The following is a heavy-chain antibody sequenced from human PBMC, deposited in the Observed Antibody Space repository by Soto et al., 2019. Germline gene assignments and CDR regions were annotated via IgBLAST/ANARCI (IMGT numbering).Heavy chain of an antibody. D-gene: IGHD3-10*01. Sequence: QVQLVQSGAEVKKPGASVKVSCKASGYTFTSYGISWVRQAPGHGLEWMGWISAYTGNTNYAQKLQGRVTMTTDTSTSTAYMELRSLRSDDTAVYYCARWGPRFGETNWFDPWGQGTLVTVSS. CDR3: ARWGPRFGETNWFDP. V-gene: IGHV1-18*04. CDR1: GYTFTSYG. J-gene: IGHJ5*02. CDR2: ISAYTGNT.